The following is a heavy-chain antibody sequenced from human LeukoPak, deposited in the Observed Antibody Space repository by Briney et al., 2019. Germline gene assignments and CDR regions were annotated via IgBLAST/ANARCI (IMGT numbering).Heavy chain of an antibody. Sequence: GGSLRLSCAAFGLTLSNSWMSWVRQAPGKGLEWVAVISYDGSNKYYADSVKGRFTISRDNSKNTLYLQMNSLRAEDTAVYYCAKGSPGPYYYDSSGYTPFDYWGQGTLVTVSS. CDR2: ISYDGSNK. D-gene: IGHD3-22*01. CDR1: GLTLSNSW. J-gene: IGHJ4*02. CDR3: AKGSPGPYYYDSSGYTPFDY. V-gene: IGHV3-30*18.